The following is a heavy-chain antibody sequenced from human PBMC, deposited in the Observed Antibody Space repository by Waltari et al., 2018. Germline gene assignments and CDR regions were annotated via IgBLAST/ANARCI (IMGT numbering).Heavy chain of an antibody. Sequence: QVQLQESGPGLVKPSETLSLTCTVSGYSISSGYYWGWIRQPPGKGLEWIGSIYHSGSTYYNPSLKSRVTISVDTSKNQFSLKLSSVTAADTAVYYCARGSATVTTFDYWGQGTLVTVSS. D-gene: IGHD4-17*01. CDR1: GYSISSGYY. V-gene: IGHV4-38-2*02. CDR3: ARGSATVTTFDY. J-gene: IGHJ4*02. CDR2: IYHSGST.